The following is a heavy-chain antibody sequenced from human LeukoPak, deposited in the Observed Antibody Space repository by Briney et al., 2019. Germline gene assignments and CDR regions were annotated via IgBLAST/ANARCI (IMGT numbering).Heavy chain of an antibody. D-gene: IGHD3-22*01. J-gene: IGHJ4*02. CDR1: GFTFSSYG. Sequence: GGTLRLSCAASGFTFSSYGMSWVRQAPGKGLEWVSAISGSGGSTYYADSVKGRFTISRDNSKNTLYLQMNSLRAEDTAVYYCAKTQVLYYYDSSGYYSYWGQGTLVTVSS. CDR2: ISGSGGST. CDR3: AKTQVLYYYDSSGYYSY. V-gene: IGHV3-23*01.